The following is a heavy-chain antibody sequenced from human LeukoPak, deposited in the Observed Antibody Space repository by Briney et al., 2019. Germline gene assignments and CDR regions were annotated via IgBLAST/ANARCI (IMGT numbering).Heavy chain of an antibody. CDR2: IIPIFVTA. D-gene: IGHD5-18*01. J-gene: IGHJ6*03. CDR1: GYTFTSYG. Sequence: GASVKVSCKASGYTFTSYGISWVRQAPGQGLEWMGGIIPIFVTANYAQKFQGRVTITADESTSTAYMELSSLRSEDTAVYYCARDFVDTAMAGLVGYMDVWGKGTTVTVSS. CDR3: ARDFVDTAMAGLVGYMDV. V-gene: IGHV1-69*13.